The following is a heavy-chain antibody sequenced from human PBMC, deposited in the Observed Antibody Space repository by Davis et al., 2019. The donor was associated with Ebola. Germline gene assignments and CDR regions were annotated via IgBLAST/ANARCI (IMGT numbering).Heavy chain of an antibody. V-gene: IGHV6-1*01. J-gene: IGHJ4*02. CDR3: ARGWLRSGLDY. CDR1: GDSVSSNSGA. D-gene: IGHD5-12*01. CDR2: TYYNSKWYY. Sequence: HSQTLSLTCAISGDSVSSNSGAWNWIRQSPSRGLEWLGRTYYNSKWYYDYAASVKSRIIFNPDTSKNQFSLQLDSVTPEDTAVYYSARGWLRSGLDYWGQGTLVTVSS.